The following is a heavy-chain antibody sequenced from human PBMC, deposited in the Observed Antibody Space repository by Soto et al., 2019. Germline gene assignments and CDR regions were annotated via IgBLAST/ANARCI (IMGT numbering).Heavy chain of an antibody. Sequence: SETLSLTCAVSGGSTSSSNWWSWVRQPPGKGLEWIGEIYHSGSTNYNPSLKSRVTISVDKSKNQFSLKLSSVTAADTAVYYCARDISSSWLGGFAYWGQGTLATVPQ. CDR3: ARDISSSWLGGFAY. J-gene: IGHJ4*02. CDR2: IYHSGST. V-gene: IGHV4-4*02. D-gene: IGHD6-13*01. CDR1: GGSTSSSNW.